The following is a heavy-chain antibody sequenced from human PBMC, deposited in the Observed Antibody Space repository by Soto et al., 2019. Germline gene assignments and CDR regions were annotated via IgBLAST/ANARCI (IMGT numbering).Heavy chain of an antibody. J-gene: IGHJ6*02. CDR2: INAGNGNT. D-gene: IGHD1-7*01. CDR3: ARGELELLYYYGMDV. CDR1: GYTFTSYA. Sequence: GASVKVSCKASGYTFTSYAMHWVRQAPGQRLEWMGWINAGNGNTKYSQKFQGRVTITRDTSASTAYMELSSLRSEDTAVYYCARGELELLYYYGMDVWGQGTTVTVSS. V-gene: IGHV1-3*01.